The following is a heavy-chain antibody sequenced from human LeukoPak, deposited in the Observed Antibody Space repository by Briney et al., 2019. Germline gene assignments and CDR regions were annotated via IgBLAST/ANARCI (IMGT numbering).Heavy chain of an antibody. CDR1: GGSISNYY. CDR2: IYYSGST. J-gene: IGHJ3*02. D-gene: IGHD6-6*01. Sequence: SETLSLTCTVSGGSISNYYWRWIRQPPGKALDWIAYIYYSGSTNYNPSLKSRVTISVDTSKNQFSLNLNSVTAADTAVYYCSRPARYSTSRDAFAIWGQGTMVTVSS. CDR3: SRPARYSTSRDAFAI. V-gene: IGHV4-59*01.